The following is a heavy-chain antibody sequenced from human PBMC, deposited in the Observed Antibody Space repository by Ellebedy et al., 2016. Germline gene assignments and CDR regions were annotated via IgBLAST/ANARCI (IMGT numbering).Heavy chain of an antibody. CDR2: ISGGGSSS. CDR1: GGSISSGDYY. J-gene: IGHJ3*02. V-gene: IGHV3-23*01. Sequence: ETLSLTXTVSGGSISSGDYYWSWVRQPPGKGLEWVSGISGGGSSSSYADSVKGRFTTSRDNSNNTLYLQMNSLRAEDTALYYCAKPPAGILTGFYPEAAFDIWGQGTMVTVSP. D-gene: IGHD3-9*01. CDR3: AKPPAGILTGFYPEAAFDI.